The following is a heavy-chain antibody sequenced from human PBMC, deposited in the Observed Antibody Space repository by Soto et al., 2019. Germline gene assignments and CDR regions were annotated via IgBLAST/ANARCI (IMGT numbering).Heavy chain of an antibody. CDR2: ISSSGSTI. V-gene: IGHV3-48*01. CDR3: ARDYSSYGPFDY. D-gene: IGHD5-18*01. CDR1: GFTFSTYS. J-gene: IGHJ4*02. Sequence: GGSLRLSCAASGFTFSTYSMNWVRQAPGKGLEWVSYISSSGSTIYYADSVKGRFTISRDNAKNSLYLQMNSLRAEDTAVYYCARDYSSYGPFDYWGQGTLVTVSS.